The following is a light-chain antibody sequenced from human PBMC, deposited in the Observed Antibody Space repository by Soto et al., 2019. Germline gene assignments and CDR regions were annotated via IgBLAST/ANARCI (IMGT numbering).Light chain of an antibody. CDR2: EVS. Sequence: QSALTQPASVSGSPGQSITISCTGTSSDVGGYNYVSWYQQHPGKAPKLMIYEVSNRPSGVSNRFSGSKSGNTASLTISGLQAEDEADYYCSSYTSSSTPNWVFGGGTKPTV. V-gene: IGLV2-14*01. CDR3: SSYTSSSTPNWV. CDR1: SSDVGGYNY. J-gene: IGLJ3*02.